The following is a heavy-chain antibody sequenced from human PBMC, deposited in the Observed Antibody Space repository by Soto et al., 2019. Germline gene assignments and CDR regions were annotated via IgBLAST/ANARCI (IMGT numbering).Heavy chain of an antibody. CDR1: GGTFSSYA. D-gene: IGHD3-22*01. Sequence: SVKVSCKASGGTFSSYAISWVRQAPGQGLEWMGGIIPIFGTANYAQKFQGRVTITADESTSTAYMELSSLRSEDTAVYYCARGNRRHSWQTSITMIVVVTMGYDYWGQGTLVTVSS. CDR2: IIPIFGTA. CDR3: ARGNRRHSWQTSITMIVVVTMGYDY. V-gene: IGHV1-69*13. J-gene: IGHJ4*02.